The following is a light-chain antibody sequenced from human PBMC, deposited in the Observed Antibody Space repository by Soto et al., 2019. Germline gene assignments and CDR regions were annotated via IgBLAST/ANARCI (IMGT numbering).Light chain of an antibody. CDR3: SSYTASSTYV. J-gene: IGLJ1*01. Sequence: QSALTPTSSVSGSPGPSITISYPGTSSDVGVYNYVSWYQHHPGKAPKLMIFDVSNRPSGVSNRFSGSKSGNTASLTISGLQAEDEADYYCSSYTASSTYVFGTGTKVTVL. CDR1: SSDVGVYNY. V-gene: IGLV2-14*03. CDR2: DVS.